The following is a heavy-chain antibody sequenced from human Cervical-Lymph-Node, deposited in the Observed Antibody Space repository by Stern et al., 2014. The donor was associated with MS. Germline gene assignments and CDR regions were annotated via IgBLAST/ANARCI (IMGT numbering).Heavy chain of an antibody. CDR1: GGSISSTY. D-gene: IGHD3-22*01. CDR2: LSFSGGA. CDR3: AKHPDYSSSGDWFDP. V-gene: IGHV4-59*08. J-gene: IGHJ5*02. Sequence: QVQLQESGPGLVKPSETLSLTCTVSGGSISSTYWSWIRQSPGKGLEWIGYLSFSGGADYSPSLRVRVAFSRDTSKNQMPLGLGSVTAADTAVYYCAKHPDYSSSGDWFDPWGPGILVTVSS.